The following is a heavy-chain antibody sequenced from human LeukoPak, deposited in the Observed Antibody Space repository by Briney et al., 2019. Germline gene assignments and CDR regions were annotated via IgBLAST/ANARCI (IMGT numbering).Heavy chain of an antibody. J-gene: IGHJ4*02. CDR1: GFTFSSYS. Sequence: PGGSLRLSCAASGFTFSSYSMNWVRQAPGKGLEWVSYISSSSSTIYYADSVKGRFTISRDNAKNSLYLQMNSLRAEDTAVYYCARYGDYRFYYFDYWGQGTLVTVSS. D-gene: IGHD4-17*01. V-gene: IGHV3-48*01. CDR2: ISSSSSTI. CDR3: ARYGDYRFYYFDY.